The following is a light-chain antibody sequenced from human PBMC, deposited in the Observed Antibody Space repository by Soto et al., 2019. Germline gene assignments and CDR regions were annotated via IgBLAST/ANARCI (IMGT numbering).Light chain of an antibody. V-gene: IGKV1-9*01. CDR2: GAS. CDR1: QGIGSN. CDR3: QQSNSYPLT. J-gene: IGKJ4*01. Sequence: IQLTQSPSSLSASGGDRVTITCRASQGIGSNLAWYLQKPGEAPKLLVYGASTLQGGVPSRFSGSGSGTLFTLTITILQPEDFATYFCQQSNSYPLTFGGGTKV.